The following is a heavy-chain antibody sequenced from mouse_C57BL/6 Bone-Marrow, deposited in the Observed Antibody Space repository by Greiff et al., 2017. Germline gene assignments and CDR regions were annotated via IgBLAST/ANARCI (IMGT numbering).Heavy chain of an antibody. CDR2: IYPGDGDT. Sequence: QVQLQQSGPELVKPGASVTISCKASGYAFSSSWMNWVKQRPGKGLEWIGRIYPGDGDTNYNGKFKGKATLTADKSSSTAYMQLSSLTSEDSAVYFCARSVYYSNYLFDYWGQGTTLTVSS. CDR1: GYAFSSSW. D-gene: IGHD2-5*01. J-gene: IGHJ2*01. CDR3: ARSVYYSNYLFDY. V-gene: IGHV1-82*01.